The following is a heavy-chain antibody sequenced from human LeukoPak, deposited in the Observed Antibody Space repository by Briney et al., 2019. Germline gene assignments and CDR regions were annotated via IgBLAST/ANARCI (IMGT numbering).Heavy chain of an antibody. Sequence: TSETLSLTCTVSGGSISSHYWSWIRQPPGKGLEWIGYIYYSGSTNYNPSFKSRVTISVDTSKNQFSLKLSSVTAADTAVYYCAREYCSGGSCYFDYWGQGTLVTVSS. CDR3: AREYCSGGSCYFDY. CDR2: IYYSGST. CDR1: GGSISSHY. J-gene: IGHJ4*02. V-gene: IGHV4-59*11. D-gene: IGHD2-15*01.